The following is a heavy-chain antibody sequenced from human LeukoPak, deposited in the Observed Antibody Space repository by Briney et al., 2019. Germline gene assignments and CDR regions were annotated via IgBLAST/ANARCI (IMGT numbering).Heavy chain of an antibody. J-gene: IGHJ4*02. V-gene: IGHV3-48*01. CDR2: ISSSSSTI. Sequence: GGSLRLSCAASGFTFSSYSMNWVRQAPGKGLEWVSYISSSSSTIYYAGSVKGRFTISRDNAKNSLYLQMNSLRAEDTAVYYCAGGATIDYWGQGTLVTVSS. D-gene: IGHD1-26*01. CDR1: GFTFSSYS. CDR3: AGGATIDY.